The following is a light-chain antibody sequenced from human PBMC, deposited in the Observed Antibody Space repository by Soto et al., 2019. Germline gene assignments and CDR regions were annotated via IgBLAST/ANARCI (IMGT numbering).Light chain of an antibody. V-gene: IGKV3-11*01. J-gene: IGKJ4*01. CDR3: QQRDSWPLT. CDR1: QSVGSF. Sequence: EIVLTQSPATLSLSPGERATLSCRASQSVGSFLAWYQQKPGHPPRLLIYSASARATGIPDRFSGSGSGTDFTLTISNLEPEDFAVYYCQQRDSWPLTFGGGTRV. CDR2: SAS.